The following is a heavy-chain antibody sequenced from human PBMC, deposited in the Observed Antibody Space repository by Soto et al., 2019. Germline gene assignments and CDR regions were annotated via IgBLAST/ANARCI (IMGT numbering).Heavy chain of an antibody. CDR3: ARDEVRGVISYYYYGMDV. Sequence: GASVKVSCKASGCTFSSYAISWVRQAPGQGLEWMGGIIPIFGTANYAQKFQGRVTITADKSTSTAYMELSSLRSEDTAVYYCARDEVRGVISYYYYGMDVWGQGTTVTVSS. CDR1: GCTFSSYA. J-gene: IGHJ6*02. V-gene: IGHV1-69*06. D-gene: IGHD3-10*01. CDR2: IIPIFGTA.